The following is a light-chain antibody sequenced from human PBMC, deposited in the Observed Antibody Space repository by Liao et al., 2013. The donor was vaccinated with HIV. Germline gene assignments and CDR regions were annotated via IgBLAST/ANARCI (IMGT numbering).Light chain of an antibody. Sequence: SYVLTQPPSVSVAPGRTATIICGGTSLGRRSVHWYQQRPGQAPVLVIYSDSDRPSGIPDRFSGSNSGTAATLTITRVEAGDEADYYCQVWDSDSDHWFFGGGTKVTVL. CDR1: SLGRRS. CDR2: SDS. J-gene: IGLJ2*01. CDR3: QVWDSDSDHWF. V-gene: IGLV3-21*04.